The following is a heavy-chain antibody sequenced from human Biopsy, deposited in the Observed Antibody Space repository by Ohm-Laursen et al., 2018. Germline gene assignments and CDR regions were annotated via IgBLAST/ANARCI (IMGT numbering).Heavy chain of an antibody. Sequence: SLRLSCTASGFTFTDHYMDWVRQPPGGGVEWGGRARNKANSYIIEYAASLRGRFTISRDDSKSSLYLQMNSLRTEDTAVYYCVRGANGFDYWGQGTLVTVSS. D-gene: IGHD1-1*01. CDR1: GFTFTDHY. CDR2: ARNKANSYII. CDR3: VRGANGFDY. V-gene: IGHV3-72*01. J-gene: IGHJ4*02.